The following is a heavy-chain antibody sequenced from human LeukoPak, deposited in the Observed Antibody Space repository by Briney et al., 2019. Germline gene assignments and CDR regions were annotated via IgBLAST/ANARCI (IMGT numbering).Heavy chain of an antibody. CDR1: GFTFSSYG. CDR3: AKDPVAVAGTANYFQH. J-gene: IGHJ1*01. V-gene: IGHV3-30*18. Sequence: GGSLRLSCAASGFTFSSYGMHWVRQAPGKGLEGVAVISYDGRNKYYADSVKGRFTISRDNSKNTLYLQMNSLRAEDTAVYYCAKDPVAVAGTANYFQHWGQGTLVTVSS. D-gene: IGHD6-19*01. CDR2: ISYDGRNK.